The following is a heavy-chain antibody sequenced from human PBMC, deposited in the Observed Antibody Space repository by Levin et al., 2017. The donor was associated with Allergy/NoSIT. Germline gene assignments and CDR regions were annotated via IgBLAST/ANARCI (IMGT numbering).Heavy chain of an antibody. V-gene: IGHV3-20*04. D-gene: IGHD6-19*01. J-gene: IGHJ4*02. CDR1: GFTFDDYG. CDR3: ARDKGIAVAGGFDY. Sequence: GGSLRLSCAASGFTFDDYGMNWVRQAPGKGLEWVSGINWKGGRTGYAYSVKGRFTLSRDNAKNSLYLQMNRLRAEDTALYYCARDKGIAVAGGFDYWGQGTLVTVSS. CDR2: INWKGGRT.